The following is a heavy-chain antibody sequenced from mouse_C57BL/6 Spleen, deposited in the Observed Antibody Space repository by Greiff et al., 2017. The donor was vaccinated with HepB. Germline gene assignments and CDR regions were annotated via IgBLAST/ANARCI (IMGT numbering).Heavy chain of an antibody. CDR3: ARSEEPGGYYFDY. J-gene: IGHJ2*01. V-gene: IGHV1-82*01. CDR1: GYAFSSSW. CDR2: IYPGDGDT. Sequence: LVESGPELVKPGASVKISCKASGYAFSSSWMNWVKQRPGKGLEWIGRIYPGDGDTNYNGKFKGKATLTADKSSSTAYMQLSSLTSEDSAVYFCARSEEPGGYYFDYWGQGTTLTVSS.